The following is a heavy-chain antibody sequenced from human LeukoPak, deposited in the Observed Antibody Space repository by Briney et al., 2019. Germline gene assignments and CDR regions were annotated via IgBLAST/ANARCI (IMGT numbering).Heavy chain of an antibody. CDR3: AKETSVAGTRGDAFDI. Sequence: PGGSLRLSCAASGFTFSSYAMNWVRQAPGKGLEWVPSITDSGGSIYYADSLKGRFTISRDNSKNTLYLQMNSLRAEDTAIYYCAKETSVAGTRGDAFDIWGQGTLVTVSS. V-gene: IGHV3-23*01. CDR1: GFTFSSYA. CDR2: ITDSGGSI. D-gene: IGHD6-19*01. J-gene: IGHJ3*02.